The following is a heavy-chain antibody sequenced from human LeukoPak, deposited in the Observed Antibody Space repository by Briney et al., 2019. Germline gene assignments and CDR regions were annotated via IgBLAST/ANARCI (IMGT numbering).Heavy chain of an antibody. Sequence: GGSLRLSCAVSGFTFSGFWMSWSRQAPGEGLEWVASINSDGSEGYYADVVKGRFTISRDNAKNSLYLQINSLRAEDTAVYYCARSSYSSSSSVWGQGTMVTVSS. V-gene: IGHV3-7*03. J-gene: IGHJ3*01. CDR1: GFTFSGFW. D-gene: IGHD6-6*01. CDR3: ARSSYSSSSSV. CDR2: INSDGSEG.